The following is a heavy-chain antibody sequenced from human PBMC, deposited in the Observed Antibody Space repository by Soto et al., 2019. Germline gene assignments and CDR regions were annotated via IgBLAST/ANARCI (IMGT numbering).Heavy chain of an antibody. CDR2: IWYDGSKK. CDR3: ARAVVVDAFDI. D-gene: IGHD2-15*01. V-gene: IGHV3-33*01. CDR1: GFTFSSYG. Sequence: QVQLVESGGGVVQPGRSLRLSCAASGFTFSSYGMHWVRQAPGKGLEWVAVIWYDGSKKYYAYSVKGRFTISRDNSKNTLYLQMNSLRAEDTAVYYCARAVVVDAFDIWGQGTMVTVSS. J-gene: IGHJ3*02.